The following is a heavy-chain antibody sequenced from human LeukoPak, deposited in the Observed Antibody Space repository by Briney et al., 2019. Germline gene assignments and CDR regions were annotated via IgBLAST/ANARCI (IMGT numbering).Heavy chain of an antibody. CDR2: ISDSGDST. CDR3: ARPDCSSTSCYTLEY. Sequence: PGGSLRLSCAASGFTFRSYTMRWVRQAPGKGLEWVSSISDSGDSTDYADSVKGRFTISRDNAKDTLYLQMNSLRADDTAVYYCARPDCSSTSCYTLEYWGQGTLVTVSS. CDR1: GFTFRSYT. V-gene: IGHV3-23*01. J-gene: IGHJ4*02. D-gene: IGHD2-2*02.